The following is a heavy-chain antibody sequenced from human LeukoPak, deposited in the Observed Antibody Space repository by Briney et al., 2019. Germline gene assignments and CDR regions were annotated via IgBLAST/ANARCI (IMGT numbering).Heavy chain of an antibody. CDR3: AKVGFSEMEWLLYSDH. CDR2: IYSGGST. D-gene: IGHD3-3*01. CDR1: GFTFSSYS. V-gene: IGHV3-23*03. J-gene: IGHJ4*02. Sequence: GGSLRLSCAASGFTFSSYSMNWVRQAPGKGLEWVSVIYSGGSTYYADSVKGRFTISRDNSKNTLYLQMNSLRAEDTAVYYCAKVGFSEMEWLLYSDHWGQGTLVTVSS.